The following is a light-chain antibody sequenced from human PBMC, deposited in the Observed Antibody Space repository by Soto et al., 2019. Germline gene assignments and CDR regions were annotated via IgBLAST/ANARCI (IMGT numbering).Light chain of an antibody. CDR2: DAS. J-gene: IGKJ1*01. CDR1: HSVTTH. Sequence: EIVLAQSPDTLSLSPGERATLSCWASHSVTTHLAWFQQRPGQTPRLLIYDASTRAPGIPARFSGRGSGADFTPTISIRASEEFALYNGQQRRGPLVFGQGTKLDIK. CDR3: QQRRGPLV. V-gene: IGKV3-11*01.